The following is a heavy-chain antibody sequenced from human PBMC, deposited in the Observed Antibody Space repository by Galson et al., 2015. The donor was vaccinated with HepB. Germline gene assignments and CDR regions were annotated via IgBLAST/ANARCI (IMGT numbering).Heavy chain of an antibody. CDR3: AKTVAGAFDY. CDR1: GFTFSSYG. D-gene: IGHD6-19*01. CDR2: ISYDGSNK. V-gene: IGHV3-30*18. Sequence: SLRLSCAASGFTFSSYGIHWVRQAPGKGLEWVAVISYDGSNKYYADSVKGRFTISRDNSKNTLYLQMNSLRAEDTAVYYCAKTVAGAFDYWGQGTLVTVSS. J-gene: IGHJ4*02.